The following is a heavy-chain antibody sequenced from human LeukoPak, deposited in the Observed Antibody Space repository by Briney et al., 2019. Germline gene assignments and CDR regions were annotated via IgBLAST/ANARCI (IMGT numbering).Heavy chain of an antibody. CDR1: GGSISSYY. D-gene: IGHD3-16*01. CDR3: ARGKTAYNYYYGMDV. CDR2: IYYSGST. J-gene: IGHJ6*02. V-gene: IGHV4-59*08. Sequence: SETLSLTCTVSGGSISSYYWSWIRQPPGEGLEWIGYIYYSGSTNYNPSLKSRVTISVDTPKNQFSLKLSSVTAADTAVYYCARGKTAYNYYYGMDVWGQGTTVTVSS.